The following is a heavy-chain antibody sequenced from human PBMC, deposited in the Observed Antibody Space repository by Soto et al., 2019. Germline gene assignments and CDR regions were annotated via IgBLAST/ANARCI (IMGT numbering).Heavy chain of an antibody. J-gene: IGHJ6*02. V-gene: IGHV1-18*01. CDR3: AMVDVYVTPSPQDV. CDR2: INTYNGNT. CDR1: GYTFTRYG. D-gene: IGHD3-16*01. Sequence: QVQLVQSGAEVKNPGASVKVSCKASGYTFTRYGIGWARQAPGQGLEWTGRINTYNGNTNYAQNVQGRVTLTTDTXXSTAYMELRSLRSNATAIYYCAMVDVYVTPSPQDVWGQGTTVIVSS.